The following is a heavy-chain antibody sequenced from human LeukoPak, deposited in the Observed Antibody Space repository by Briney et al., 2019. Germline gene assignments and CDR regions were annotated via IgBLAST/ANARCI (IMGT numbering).Heavy chain of an antibody. V-gene: IGHV4-39*07. J-gene: IGHJ4*02. Sequence: SETLSLTCTVSGGSITSSSYYWGWIRQPPGKGLEWIGSIYYSGSTNYNPSLKSRVTISVDTSKNQFSLKLSSVTAADTAVYYCARGVDYGEDYWGQGTLVTVSS. CDR1: GGSITSSSYY. CDR2: IYYSGST. CDR3: ARGVDYGEDY. D-gene: IGHD4/OR15-4a*01.